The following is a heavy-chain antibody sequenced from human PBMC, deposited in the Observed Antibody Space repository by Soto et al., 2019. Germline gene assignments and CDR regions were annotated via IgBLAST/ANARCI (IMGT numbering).Heavy chain of an antibody. CDR3: GRKGFIDWLVAL. V-gene: IGHV1-8*02. CDR2: VNPNRGDT. CDR1: GYTFSSYD. D-gene: IGHD3-9*01. Sequence: QMQLVQSGAEVKKPGASVKVSCKASGYTFSSYDITWARQAAGQGLEWMGWVNPNRGDTAYTQKFKGKVTMTRDTSTNTAYMELSSLRSEDTAVYYCGRKGFIDWLVALWGQGTLVTVSS. J-gene: IGHJ4*02.